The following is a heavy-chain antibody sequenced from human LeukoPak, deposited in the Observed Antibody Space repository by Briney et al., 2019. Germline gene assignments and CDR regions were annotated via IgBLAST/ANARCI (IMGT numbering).Heavy chain of an antibody. CDR1: GGSISSYY. D-gene: IGHD3-10*01. Sequence: PSETLSLTCTVSGGSISSYYWSWIRQPAGKGLEWIGRIYTSGSTNYNPSLKSRVTMSVDTSKNQFYTAVYYCARDAFILAVWYWSDPWGQGTLVTVSS. V-gene: IGHV4-4*07. CDR3: YWSDP. CDR2: IYTSGST. J-gene: IGHJ5*02.